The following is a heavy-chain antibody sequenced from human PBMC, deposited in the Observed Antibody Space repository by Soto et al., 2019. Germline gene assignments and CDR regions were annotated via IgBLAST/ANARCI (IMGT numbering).Heavy chain of an antibody. D-gene: IGHD6-6*01. Sequence: SETLSLTCTVSGGSISSGDYYWSWIRQPPGKGLEWIGYIYHSGSTYYNPSLKSRVTISVNTSKNQFSLKLSSVTAADTAVYYCARERPDGARLAPWGQGTLVTVSS. CDR1: GGSISSGDYY. CDR2: IYHSGST. CDR3: ARERPDGARLAP. J-gene: IGHJ5*02. V-gene: IGHV4-30-4*01.